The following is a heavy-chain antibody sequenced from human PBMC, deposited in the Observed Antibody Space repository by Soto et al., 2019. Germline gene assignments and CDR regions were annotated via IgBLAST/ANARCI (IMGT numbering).Heavy chain of an antibody. CDR1: GFTFSSYA. CDR2: ISGSGGST. V-gene: IGHV3-23*01. Sequence: RGSLRLSCAASGFTFSSYAMSWVHQAPGKGLEWVSAISGSGGSTYYADSVKGRFTISRDNSKNTLYLQMNSLRAEDTAVYYCAGPLGTTVTTPFDYWGQGTLVTVSS. CDR3: AGPLGTTVTTPFDY. J-gene: IGHJ4*02. D-gene: IGHD4-17*01.